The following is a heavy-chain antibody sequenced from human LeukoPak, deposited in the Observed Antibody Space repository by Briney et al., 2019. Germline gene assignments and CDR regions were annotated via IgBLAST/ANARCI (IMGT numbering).Heavy chain of an antibody. CDR2: INHSGST. CDR1: GGSFSGYY. D-gene: IGHD6-6*01. J-gene: IGHJ5*02. CDR3: ARDLGQSSIAARGNWFDP. Sequence: KASETLSLTCAVYGGSFSGYYWSWIRQPPGKGLEWIGEINHSGSTNYNPSLKSRVTISVDTSKNQFSLKLSSVTAADTAVYYCARDLGQSSIAARGNWFDPWGQGTLVTVSS. V-gene: IGHV4-34*01.